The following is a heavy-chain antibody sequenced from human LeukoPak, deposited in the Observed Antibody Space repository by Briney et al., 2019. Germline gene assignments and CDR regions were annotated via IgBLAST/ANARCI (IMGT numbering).Heavy chain of an antibody. J-gene: IGHJ3*02. CDR1: GFTFSSYS. Sequence: GGSLRLSCAASGFTFSSYSMNWVRQAPGKGLEWVSYISSSSSTIYYADSVKGRFTISRDNAKNSLYLQMNSLRAEDTAVYYCARESMIVVVMTFDIWGQGTMVTVSS. CDR3: ARESMIVVVMTFDI. V-gene: IGHV3-48*01. CDR2: ISSSSSTI. D-gene: IGHD3-22*01.